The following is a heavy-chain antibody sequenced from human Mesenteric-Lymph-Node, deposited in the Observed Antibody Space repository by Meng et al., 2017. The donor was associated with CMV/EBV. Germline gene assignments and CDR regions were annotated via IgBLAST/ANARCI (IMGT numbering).Heavy chain of an antibody. Sequence: GESLKISCAASGFTFTSYTMHWVRQAPGKGLEWVAVISYDGSNEYYADSVKGRFTISRDKSKNTVFLQMDSLRAEDTAVYFCARDRGTGKYWMLGNWGQGTLVTVSS. J-gene: IGHJ4*02. CDR2: ISYDGSNE. CDR3: ARDRGTGKYWMLGN. CDR1: GFTFTSYT. D-gene: IGHD2-8*02. V-gene: IGHV3-30*04.